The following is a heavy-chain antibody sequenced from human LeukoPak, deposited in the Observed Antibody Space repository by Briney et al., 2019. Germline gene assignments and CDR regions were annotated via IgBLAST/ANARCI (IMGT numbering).Heavy chain of an antibody. Sequence: ASVKVSCKASGYTFTGYYMHWVRQAPGQGLEWMGWINPNSGGTNYAQKFQGRVTMTRDTSISTAYMELSRLRSDDTAVYYCARDRGGSYSLYFDYWGQGTLVTVSS. V-gene: IGHV1-2*02. D-gene: IGHD1-26*01. CDR2: INPNSGGT. CDR1: GYTFTGYY. J-gene: IGHJ4*02. CDR3: ARDRGGSYSLYFDY.